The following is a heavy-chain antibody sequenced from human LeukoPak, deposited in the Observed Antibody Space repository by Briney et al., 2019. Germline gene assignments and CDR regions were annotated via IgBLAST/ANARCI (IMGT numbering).Heavy chain of an antibody. J-gene: IGHJ4*02. CDR2: ISNDGYNK. D-gene: IGHD3-10*01. V-gene: IGHV3-30*18. Sequence: GGSLRLSCAASGFTFNSYGMHWVRQAPGEGLEWVAVISNDGYNKYYTDSVKGRFTISRDNSKNTLYLQMNRPGPEDTAVYYCAKDRFSYASGNTDYWGQGTLVTVSS. CDR1: GFTFNSYG. CDR3: AKDRFSYASGNTDY.